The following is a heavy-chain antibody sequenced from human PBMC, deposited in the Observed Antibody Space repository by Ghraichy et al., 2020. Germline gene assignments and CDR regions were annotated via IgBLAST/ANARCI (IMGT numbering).Heavy chain of an antibody. D-gene: IGHD6-19*01. J-gene: IGHJ4*02. Sequence: GGSLRLSCAASGFTFDDYAMHWVRQAPGKGLEWVSLISGDGGSTYYADSVKGRFTISRDNSKNSLYLQMNSLRTEDTALYYCAKDNHFGGWYGPGLRPYYFDYWGQGTLVTVSS. CDR1: GFTFDDYA. CDR3: AKDNHFGGWYGPGLRPYYFDY. V-gene: IGHV3-43*02. CDR2: ISGDGGST.